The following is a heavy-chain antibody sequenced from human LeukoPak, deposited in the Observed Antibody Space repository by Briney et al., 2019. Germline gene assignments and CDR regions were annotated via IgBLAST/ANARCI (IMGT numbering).Heavy chain of an antibody. CDR1: GFTSSSYS. V-gene: IGHV3-21*01. Sequence: GGSLRLSCAASGFTSSSYSMNWVRQAPGKGLEWVSSISSSSSYIYYADSVKGRFTISRDSAKNSLYLQMSSLRDEDTAVYYCARDAGNSGYGMDVWGQGTTVTVSS. J-gene: IGHJ6*02. CDR2: ISSSSSYI. D-gene: IGHD5-12*01. CDR3: ARDAGNSGYGMDV.